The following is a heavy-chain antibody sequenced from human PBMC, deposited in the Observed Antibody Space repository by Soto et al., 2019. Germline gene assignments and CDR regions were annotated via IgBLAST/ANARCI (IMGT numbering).Heavy chain of an antibody. CDR1: GFSFRSYG. CDR3: ARDRLTGTAEWHSLDS. Sequence: PGGSLRLSCAASGFSFRSYGMTWVRQAPGKGLEWVAVIWHDGNNKYHADSVQGRFTVSRDNSKNTLYLQMNNLRPEDTAVYYCARDRLTGTAEWHSLDSWGQGTQVTVSS. V-gene: IGHV3-33*01. J-gene: IGHJ4*02. CDR2: IWHDGNNK. D-gene: IGHD7-27*01.